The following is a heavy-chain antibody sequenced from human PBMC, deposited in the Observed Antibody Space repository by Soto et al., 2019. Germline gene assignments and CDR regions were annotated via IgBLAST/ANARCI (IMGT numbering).Heavy chain of an antibody. Sequence: GGSLRLSCAASGITFSSYAMSWVRQAPGKGLEWVAGISGSGGSTYFANSVKGRFTISRDNSKNTLYLQLNSLRAEDTAVYYCARGRYMDVWGKGTTVTVSS. CDR2: ISGSGGST. CDR3: ARGRYMDV. J-gene: IGHJ6*03. V-gene: IGHV3-23*01. CDR1: GITFSSYA.